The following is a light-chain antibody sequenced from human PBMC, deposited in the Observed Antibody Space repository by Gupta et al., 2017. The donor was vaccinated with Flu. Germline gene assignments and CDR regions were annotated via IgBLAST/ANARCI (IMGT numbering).Light chain of an antibody. V-gene: IGKV3-20*01. CDR3: HQYGSSPYT. CDR2: GAS. Sequence: GTRSLSQGERATLSCMASQSVTNNYLAWYQQKPGRAPRPLIYGASSRATGIPGRFSGSGSGTDFTLSISRLEPEDFAVYYCHQYGSSPYTFGQGTKLEIK. J-gene: IGKJ2*01. CDR1: QSVTNNY.